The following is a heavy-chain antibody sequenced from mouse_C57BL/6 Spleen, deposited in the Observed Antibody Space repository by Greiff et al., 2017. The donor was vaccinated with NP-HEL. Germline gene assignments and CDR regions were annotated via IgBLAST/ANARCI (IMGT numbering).Heavy chain of an antibody. Sequence: QVQLQQSGPELVKPGASVKISCKASGYAFSSSWMNWVKQRPGKGLEWIGRIYPGDGDTNYNGKFKSKATLTADKSSSTAYMQLSSLTSEDSAVYFCATRGYYGSSPPWFAYWGEGTLVTVSA. CDR2: IYPGDGDT. J-gene: IGHJ3*01. CDR1: GYAFSSSW. V-gene: IGHV1-82*01. D-gene: IGHD1-1*01. CDR3: ATRGYYGSSPPWFAY.